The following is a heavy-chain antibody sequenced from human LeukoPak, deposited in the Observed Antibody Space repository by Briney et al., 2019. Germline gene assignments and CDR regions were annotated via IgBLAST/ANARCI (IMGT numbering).Heavy chain of an antibody. D-gene: IGHD6-19*01. CDR2: IIPILGIA. J-gene: IGHJ5*02. CDR3: ARGPYSSGWYRWFDP. Sequence: ASVKVSCKASGGTFSSYAISWVRQAPGQGLEWKGRIIPILGIANYAQKFQGRVTITADKSTSTAYMELSSLRSEDTAVYYCARGPYSSGWYRWFDPWGQGTLVTVSS. V-gene: IGHV1-69*04. CDR1: GGTFSSYA.